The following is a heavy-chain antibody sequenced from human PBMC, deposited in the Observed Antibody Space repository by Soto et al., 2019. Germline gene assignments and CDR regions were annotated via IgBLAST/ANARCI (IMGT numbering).Heavy chain of an antibody. CDR3: AKREYSGQNDY. Sequence: EVQLVVSGGGLVKPGGSLRLSCAASGFTFSSYSMNWVRQAPGKGLEWVSSISSSSSYIYYADSVKGRFTISRENAKNSLYRQMNSLRAEDTAVYYCAKREYSGQNDYWGQGTLVTVSS. CDR2: ISSSSSYI. CDR1: GFTFSSYS. V-gene: IGHV3-21*01. D-gene: IGHD5-12*01. J-gene: IGHJ4*02.